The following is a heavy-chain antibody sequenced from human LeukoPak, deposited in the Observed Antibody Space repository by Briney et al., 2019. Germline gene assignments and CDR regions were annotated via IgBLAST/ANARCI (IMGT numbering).Heavy chain of an antibody. CDR1: GGSFSGYY. V-gene: IGHV4-34*01. CDR3: ARFAYCGGHCWYYFDY. CDR2: INHSGSI. Sequence: SETLSLTCAVYGGSFSGYYWSWIRQPPGKGLEWIGEINHSGSINYNPSLKSRVTISVDTSKKQFSLKLSSVTAADTAVYYCARFAYCGGHCWYYFDYWGQVSLVTVSS. D-gene: IGHD2-21*02. J-gene: IGHJ4*02.